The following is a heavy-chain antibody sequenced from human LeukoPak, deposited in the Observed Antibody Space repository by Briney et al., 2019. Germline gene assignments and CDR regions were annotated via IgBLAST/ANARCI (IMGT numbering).Heavy chain of an antibody. CDR3: ARAGDSLDY. V-gene: IGHV1-18*01. J-gene: IGHJ4*02. Sequence: GASVKVSCKASGYTFTSYGISWVRQAPGQGLEWMGWISAYNGDTNYAQRFQDRLTVTTDTSTNTAYMILTSLRSDDTAVYYCARAGDSLDYWGQGTQVTVSS. D-gene: IGHD7-27*01. CDR1: GYTFTSYG. CDR2: ISAYNGDT.